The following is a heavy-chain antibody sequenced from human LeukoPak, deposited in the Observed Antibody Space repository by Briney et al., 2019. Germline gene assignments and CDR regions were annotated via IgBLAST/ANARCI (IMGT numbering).Heavy chain of an antibody. D-gene: IGHD3-16*01. V-gene: IGHV4-34*01. CDR3: ARHGGFYFDY. CDR1: GGSFSGY. Sequence: SETLSLTCAVYGGSFSGYWSWIRQPPGKGLEWIGQVYHSGSTSYNPSLKSRVIISIDMSKNQFSLKLSSVTAADMAVYYCARHGGFYFDYWGQGALVTVS. J-gene: IGHJ4*02. CDR2: VYHSGST.